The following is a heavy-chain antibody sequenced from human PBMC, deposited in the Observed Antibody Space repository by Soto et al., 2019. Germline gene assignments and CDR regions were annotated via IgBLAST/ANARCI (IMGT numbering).Heavy chain of an antibody. V-gene: IGHV1-69*11. CDR3: ARVVVVTAISSPSDEYGMDV. J-gene: IGHJ6*02. CDR1: GGSFSSYA. CDR2: ILPIIGTA. Sequence: QVQLVQSGAEVKKPGSSVKVSCKASGGSFSSYAISWVRQAPGQGIEWMGRILPIIGTANYAQKVQGRVTITADESTRTAYMEMSSLRYEDTAVYYCARVVVVTAISSPSDEYGMDVWGQGTTVTVSS. D-gene: IGHD2-21*02.